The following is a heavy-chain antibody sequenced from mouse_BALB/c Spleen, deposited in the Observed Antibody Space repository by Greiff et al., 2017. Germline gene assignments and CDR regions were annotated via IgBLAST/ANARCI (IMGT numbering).Heavy chain of an antibody. D-gene: IGHD4-1*01. CDR3: AGGVLGRVFDY. Sequence: EVKLVESGPELVKPGASVKMSCKASGYTFTSYVMHWVKQKPGQGLEWIGYINPYNDGTKYNEKFKGKATLTSDKSSSTAYMELSSLTSEDSAVYYCAGGVLGRVFDYWGQGTTLTVSS. J-gene: IGHJ2*01. CDR2: INPYNDGT. V-gene: IGHV1-14*01. CDR1: GYTFTSYV.